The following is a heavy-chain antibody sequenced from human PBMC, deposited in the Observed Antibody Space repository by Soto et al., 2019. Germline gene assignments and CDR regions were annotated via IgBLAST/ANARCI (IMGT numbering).Heavy chain of an antibody. CDR2: INPAGSVT. Sequence: ASVKVSCKASGISFINHYVHWVRQAPGQGPEWMGVINPAGSVTVYALKLQDRVTVTRDTSTSTVYMELNSLTSEDTAIYYCARDNSRTFPAAPGEKKSDSSGWWFDPWGQGTLVTVSS. D-gene: IGHD6-13*01. CDR3: ARDNSRTFPAAPGEKKSDSSGWWFDP. V-gene: IGHV1-46*03. J-gene: IGHJ5*02. CDR1: GISFINHY.